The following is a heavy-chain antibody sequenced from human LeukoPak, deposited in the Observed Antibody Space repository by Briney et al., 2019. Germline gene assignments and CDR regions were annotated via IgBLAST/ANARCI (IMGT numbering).Heavy chain of an antibody. J-gene: IGHJ4*02. Sequence: SETLSLTCAVSGGSISSSDWWSWIRQPPGKGLEWIGEINYSGNINYNPSLKSRVTLSVDTSKNQFSLKVSSVTAADTAVYYCARVRGAVAVDYWGQGTLVTVSS. CDR2: INYSGNI. CDR3: ARVRGAVAVDY. D-gene: IGHD6-19*01. CDR1: GGSISSSDW. V-gene: IGHV4/OR15-8*02.